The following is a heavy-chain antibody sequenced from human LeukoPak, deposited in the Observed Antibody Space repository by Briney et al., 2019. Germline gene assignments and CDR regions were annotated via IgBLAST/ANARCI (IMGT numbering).Heavy chain of an antibody. Sequence: APVKVSCKASGYTFTSYGISWVRQAPGQGLEWMGWISAYNGNTNYAQKLQGRVTMTTDTSTSTAYMELRSLRSDDTAVYYCARDTLLSTYYYGSGRNHNWFDPWGQGTLVTVSS. CDR3: ARDTLLSTYYYGSGRNHNWFDP. CDR1: GYTFTSYG. J-gene: IGHJ5*02. CDR2: ISAYNGNT. D-gene: IGHD3-10*01. V-gene: IGHV1-18*01.